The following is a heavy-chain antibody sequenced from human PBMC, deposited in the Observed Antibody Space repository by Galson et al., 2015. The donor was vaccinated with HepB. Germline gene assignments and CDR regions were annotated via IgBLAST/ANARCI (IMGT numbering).Heavy chain of an antibody. J-gene: IGHJ5*02. CDR2: ISGSGGST. CDR3: AKSEEASSGYQYVSGFDP. CDR1: GFTFSSYA. V-gene: IGHV3-23*01. Sequence: SLRLSCAASGFTFSSYAMSWVRQAPGKGLEWVSAISGSGGSTYYADSVKGRFTISRDNSKNTLYLQMNSLRAEDTAVYYCAKSEEASSGYQYVSGFDPWGQGTLVSVSS. D-gene: IGHD3-22*01.